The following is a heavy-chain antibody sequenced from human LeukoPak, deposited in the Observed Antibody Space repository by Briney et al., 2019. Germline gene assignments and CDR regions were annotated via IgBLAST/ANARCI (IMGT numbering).Heavy chain of an antibody. D-gene: IGHD6-19*01. CDR3: ARGSLAVAGTGVDY. J-gene: IGHJ4*02. CDR2: ISSSSSFK. V-gene: IGHV3-21*01. Sequence: PGGSLILSCAASGFTFSSYSMNCVRQAPGKGLEWVSSISSSSSFKYHADSVKGRFTISRDNAKNSLYLQMNSLRAEDTAVYYCARGSLAVAGTGVDYWGQGTLVTVSS. CDR1: GFTFSSYS.